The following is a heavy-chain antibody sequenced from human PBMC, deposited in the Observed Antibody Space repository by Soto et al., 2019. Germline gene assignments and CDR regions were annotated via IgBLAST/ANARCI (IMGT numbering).Heavy chain of an antibody. CDR1: SGSISTYY. CDR3: TTVSYFTLHLVLFDY. D-gene: IGHD3-9*01. CDR2: IYYTGST. Sequence: PSETLSLTCTVSSGSISTYYWSWIRQPPGKGLEWIGYIYYTGSTNYNPSLKTRVAISMDTSKNQFSLNLSSVTAADTAVYYCTTVSYFTLHLVLFDYWGLGTLVTVSS. V-gene: IGHV4-59*01. J-gene: IGHJ4*01.